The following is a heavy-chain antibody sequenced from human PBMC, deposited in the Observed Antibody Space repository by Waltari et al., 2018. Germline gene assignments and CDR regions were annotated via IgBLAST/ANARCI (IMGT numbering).Heavy chain of an antibody. CDR2: LSYDGSKK. D-gene: IGHD5-12*01. J-gene: IGHJ4*02. V-gene: IGHV3-30-3*01. CDR1: GFTFSSYA. CDR3: ARDGLDGYNPFDY. Sequence: QVQLVESGGGVVQPGRSLRLSCAASGFTFSSYAMHWVRQAPGRGQEWVAVLSYDGSKKYYHDSVKGRFTISRDNSKNTLYLQMNSLRAEDTAVYYCARDGLDGYNPFDYWGQGTLVTVSS.